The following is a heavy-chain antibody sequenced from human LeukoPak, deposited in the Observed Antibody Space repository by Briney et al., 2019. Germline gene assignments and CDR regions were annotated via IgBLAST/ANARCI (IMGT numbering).Heavy chain of an antibody. CDR3: AKDLGITMVRGVSPFDY. Sequence: GGSLRLSRAASGFTFSSYAMSWVRQAPGKGLEWVSAVSGSGGSTYYADSVKGRFTISRDNSKNALYLQMNSLRAEDTAVYYCAKDLGITMVRGVSPFDYWGQGTLVTVSS. CDR2: VSGSGGST. V-gene: IGHV3-23*01. CDR1: GFTFSSYA. D-gene: IGHD3-10*01. J-gene: IGHJ4*02.